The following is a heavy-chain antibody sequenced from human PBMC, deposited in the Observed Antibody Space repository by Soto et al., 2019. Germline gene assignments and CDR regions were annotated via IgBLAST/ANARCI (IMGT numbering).Heavy chain of an antibody. J-gene: IGHJ6*02. Sequence: QVQLVQSGAEVKKPGASVKVSCKASGYTFTSYAMHWVRQAPGQRLEWMGWINAGNGNTKYSQKCQGRVTITRDTSASTAYMELSSLTSEDTAVYYCAKEKAGKAYYYYYGMDVWGQGTTVTVSS. D-gene: IGHD6-13*01. CDR3: AKEKAGKAYYYYYGMDV. CDR1: GYTFTSYA. CDR2: INAGNGNT. V-gene: IGHV1-3*01.